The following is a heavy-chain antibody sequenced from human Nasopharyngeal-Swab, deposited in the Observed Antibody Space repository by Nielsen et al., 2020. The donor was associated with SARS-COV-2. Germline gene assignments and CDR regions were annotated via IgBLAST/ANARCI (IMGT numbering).Heavy chain of an antibody. CDR3: ARVLVSLTGDLDS. CDR1: GGSISSYY. V-gene: IGHV4-59*01. CDR2: IYYSGST. J-gene: IGHJ4*02. D-gene: IGHD3-10*01. Sequence: SETLSLTCTVSGGSISSYYWGWIRQPPGKGLEWIGYIYYSGSTNYNPSLKSRATISVDTSKNQFSLKLSSVTAADTAVYYCARVLVSLTGDLDSWGRGTPVTVSS.